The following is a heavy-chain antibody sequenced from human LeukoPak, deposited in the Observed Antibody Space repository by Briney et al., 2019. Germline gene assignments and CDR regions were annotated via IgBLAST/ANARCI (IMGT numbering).Heavy chain of an antibody. CDR3: ARHKRGATHYYDSSKVWYFDY. CDR2: IYYSGST. J-gene: IGHJ4*02. Sequence: SETLSLTCTVSGGSISSHYWSWIRQPPGKRLEWIGYIYYSGSTNYNPSLKSRVTISVDTSKNQFSLKLSSVTAADTAVYYCARHKRGATHYYDSSKVWYFDYWGQGTLVTVSS. D-gene: IGHD3-22*01. CDR1: GGSISSHY. V-gene: IGHV4-59*08.